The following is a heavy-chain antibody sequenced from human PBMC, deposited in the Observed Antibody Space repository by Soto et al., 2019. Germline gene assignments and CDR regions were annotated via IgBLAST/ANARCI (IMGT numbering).Heavy chain of an antibody. J-gene: IGHJ4*02. CDR3: ATDPVAVTGSFIDS. Sequence: GGSLRLSCAASGFTFSAYAFHWVRQAPGKGLEWLSVISYDGRETHYADSVEGRFIISRDSSKKTAYLQMNSLRGDDTAVYFCATDPVAVTGSFIDSWGQGTLVTVSS. D-gene: IGHD2-21*02. CDR1: GFTFSAYA. CDR2: ISYDGRET. V-gene: IGHV3-30-3*01.